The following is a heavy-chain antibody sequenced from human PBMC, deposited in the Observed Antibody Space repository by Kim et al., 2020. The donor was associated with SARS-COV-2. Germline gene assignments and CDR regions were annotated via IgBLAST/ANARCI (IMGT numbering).Heavy chain of an antibody. Sequence: NTNYAQKLQGRVTMTTDTSTSTAYMELRSLRSDDTAVYYCARDCSSTSCLWGQGTLVTVSS. CDR3: ARDCSSTSCL. J-gene: IGHJ4*02. CDR2: NT. V-gene: IGHV1-18*01. D-gene: IGHD2-2*01.